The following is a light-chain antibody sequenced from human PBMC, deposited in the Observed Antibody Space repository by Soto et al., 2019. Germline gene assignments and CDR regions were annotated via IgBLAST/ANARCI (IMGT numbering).Light chain of an antibody. CDR3: LQHNSYPLT. V-gene: IGKV1-17*03. CDR2: SAS. CDR1: HNINYY. J-gene: IGKJ4*01. Sequence: DIQMTQSPSAMSASVGDRVTISCRASHNINYYLAWFQQKPGKVPKRLIYSASSLQSGVPSRFSGSGSGIQFTLTITGLQPEDTAIYYCLQHNSYPLTFGGGTKVEIK.